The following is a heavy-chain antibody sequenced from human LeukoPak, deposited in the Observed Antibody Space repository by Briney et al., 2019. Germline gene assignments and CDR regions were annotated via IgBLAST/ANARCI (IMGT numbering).Heavy chain of an antibody. CDR3: ARHGNDYYDSSGYT. J-gene: IGHJ4*02. CDR1: GGSISSSSYY. CDR2: IYYSGST. Sequence: SETLSLTCTVSGGSISSSSYYWGWIRQPPGRGLEWIGSIYYSGSTYYNPSLKSRVTISVDTSKNQFSLELSSVTAADTAVYYCARHGNDYYDSSGYTWGQGTLVTVSS. V-gene: IGHV4-39*01. D-gene: IGHD3-22*01.